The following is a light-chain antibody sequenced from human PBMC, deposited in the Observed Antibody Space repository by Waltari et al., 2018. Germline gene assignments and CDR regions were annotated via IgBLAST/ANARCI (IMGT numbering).Light chain of an antibody. CDR3: QSFDNMLSGGVV. CDR2: GNN. J-gene: IGLJ2*01. Sequence: QSVLTQPPSVSGTPGQRVTISCSGSTPNIRAGHHVHWYQHLPGTAPKLLMYGNNNRPSGVPDRFSGSKSGTSASLAITGLQADDEADYFCQSFDNMLSGGVVFGGGTKLAVL. CDR1: TPNIRAGHH. V-gene: IGLV1-40*01.